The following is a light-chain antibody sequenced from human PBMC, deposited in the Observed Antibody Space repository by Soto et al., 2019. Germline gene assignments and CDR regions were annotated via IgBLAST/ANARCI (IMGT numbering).Light chain of an antibody. V-gene: IGKV3-15*01. Sequence: DIVMTQSPVTLFVSAGERATLSCRASQSINSNLAWYQQKPGQAPRLLIYGASTRATGIPARFSGSGYGTEFNLTISSLQSEDFAVYYCQQYNNWPLTFGGGTKVDIK. CDR3: QQYNNWPLT. J-gene: IGKJ4*01. CDR1: QSINSN. CDR2: GAS.